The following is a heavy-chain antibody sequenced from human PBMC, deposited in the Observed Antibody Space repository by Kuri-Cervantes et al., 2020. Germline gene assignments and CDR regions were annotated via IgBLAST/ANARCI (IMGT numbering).Heavy chain of an antibody. V-gene: IGHV4-59*13. CDR1: GGSISSYY. CDR2: IYYSGGT. Sequence: SETLSLTCTVSGGSISSYYWSWIRQPPGKGLEWIGYIYYSGGTHYNPSLKSRVTLSVDTSKNHFSLELTSVTAADTAVYYCARDLGYSSSSLLFYIWGQGTMVTVSS. D-gene: IGHD6-6*01. J-gene: IGHJ3*02. CDR3: ARDLGYSSSSLLFYI.